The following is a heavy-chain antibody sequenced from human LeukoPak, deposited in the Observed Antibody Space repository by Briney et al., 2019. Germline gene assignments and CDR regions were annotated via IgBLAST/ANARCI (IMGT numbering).Heavy chain of an antibody. CDR2: IRSKPNTYAT. V-gene: IGHV3-73*01. Sequence: GGSLRLSCAASGFSFSGSAIHWVRQASGKGLEWVGRIRSKPNTYATTYAASVKGRFTISRDDSKNTAYLQMNSLETDDTAVYYCAKEVAQQWLVTPFDYWGQGTLVTVSS. D-gene: IGHD6-19*01. CDR3: AKEVAQQWLVTPFDY. J-gene: IGHJ4*02. CDR1: GFSFSGSA.